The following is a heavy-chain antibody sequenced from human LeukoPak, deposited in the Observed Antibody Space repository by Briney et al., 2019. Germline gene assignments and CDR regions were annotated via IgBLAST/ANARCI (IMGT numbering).Heavy chain of an antibody. J-gene: IGHJ4*02. CDR1: GGSTSSYY. CDR2: IYYSGST. Sequence: SETLSLTCTVSGGSTSSYYWSWIRQPPGKGLERIGYIYYSGSTNYNPSLKSRVTISVDTSKNQFSLKLSSVTAADTAVYYCARVRYYYDSSGYYPRELDYWGQGTLVTVSS. CDR3: ARVRYYYDSSGYYPRELDY. V-gene: IGHV4-59*01. D-gene: IGHD3-22*01.